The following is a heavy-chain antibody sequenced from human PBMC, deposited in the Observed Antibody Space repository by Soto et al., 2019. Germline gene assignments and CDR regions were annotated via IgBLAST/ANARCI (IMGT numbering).Heavy chain of an antibody. J-gene: IGHJ4*02. Sequence: QVQLVQSGAEVKKPGASVKVSCKASGYTFTSYYMHWVRQAPGQGLEWMGIINPSGGSTSYAQKFQGRVTMTRDTSTSTVYMELSSLRSEDTAVYYCARDRGEMATIFLLDYWGQGTLVTVSS. D-gene: IGHD3-10*01. CDR2: INPSGGST. V-gene: IGHV1-46*01. CDR3: ARDRGEMATIFLLDY. CDR1: GYTFTSYY.